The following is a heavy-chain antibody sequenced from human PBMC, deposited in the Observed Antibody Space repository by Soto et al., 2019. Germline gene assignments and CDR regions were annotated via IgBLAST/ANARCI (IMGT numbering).Heavy chain of an antibody. J-gene: IGHJ6*03. D-gene: IGHD3-3*01. CDR1: GFTFTDAW. CDR2: IKSKTNGGAT. V-gene: IGHV3-15*01. Sequence: EVQLVESGGGLVKPGGSLRLSCTASGFTFTDAWMGWVRQAPGKGLEWVGHIKSKTNGGATDSAAPVKGRFTISRDDSKNTLYLQMKSLKTEDTAVYYCTTEGRFLEWVSSGPSYYYHYMDVWGKGTTVIVSS. CDR3: TTEGRFLEWVSSGPSYYYHYMDV.